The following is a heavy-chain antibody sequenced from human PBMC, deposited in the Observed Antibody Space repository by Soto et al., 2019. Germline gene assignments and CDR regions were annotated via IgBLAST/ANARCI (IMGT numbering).Heavy chain of an antibody. J-gene: IGHJ6*02. V-gene: IGHV1-69*12. CDR1: GVTFNSYA. D-gene: IGHD7-27*01. CDR3: ASHWGQAKRYYYYGMDV. Sequence: QVQLVQSGAEVKKPGSSVKDSCKASGVTFNSYAIRWVLQAPGQGLKGMGGIIPIFGTADYAQKFQGRITITADESTSTAYMELSSLRSEDTDVYYCASHWGQAKRYYYYGMDVWGQGTTVTVSS. CDR2: IIPIFGTA.